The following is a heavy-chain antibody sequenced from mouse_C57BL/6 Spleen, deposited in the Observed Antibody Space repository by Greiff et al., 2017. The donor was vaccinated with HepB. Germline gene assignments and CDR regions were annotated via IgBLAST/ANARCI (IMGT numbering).Heavy chain of an antibody. CDR2: INPNNGGT. Sequence: EVQLQQSGPELVKPGASVKISCKASGYTFTDYYMNWVKQSHGKSLEWIGDINPNNGGTSYNQKFKGKATLTVDKSSSTAYMELRSLTSEDSAVYYCARSRVYYGNFDYWGQGTTLTVSS. D-gene: IGHD2-1*01. J-gene: IGHJ2*01. V-gene: IGHV1-26*01. CDR3: ARSRVYYGNFDY. CDR1: GYTFTDYY.